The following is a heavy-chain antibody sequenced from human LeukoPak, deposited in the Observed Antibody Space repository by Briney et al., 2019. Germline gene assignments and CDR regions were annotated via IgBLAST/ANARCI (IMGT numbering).Heavy chain of an antibody. CDR3: AEINGLDY. J-gene: IGHJ4*02. CDR1: GFTFSSSE. V-gene: IGHV3-30*18. Sequence: GGSLRLSCVASGFTFSSSEMNWVRQAPGKGLEWVAVISYDGSNKYYADSVKGRFTISRDNSKNTLYLQMNSLRAEDTAVYYCAEINGLDYWGQGTLVTVSS. CDR2: ISYDGSNK.